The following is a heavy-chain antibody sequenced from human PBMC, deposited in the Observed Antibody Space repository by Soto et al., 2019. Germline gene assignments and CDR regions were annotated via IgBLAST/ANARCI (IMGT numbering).Heavy chain of an antibody. D-gene: IGHD3-16*01. CDR3: ACGDVVGHIMDI. CDR2: IFYSGNS. V-gene: IGHV4-39*01. CDR1: GGSLTSTTYF. J-gene: IGHJ6*02. Sequence: QMQLQESGPGLVKPSETLSLSCNVSGGSLTSTTYFWGWVRQPPGKGLEWIGRIFYSGNSYYNPSSKSRVTISVDTSKNQFSLRLRSVTAADAAVYFCACGDVVGHIMDIWGQGTTVTVSS.